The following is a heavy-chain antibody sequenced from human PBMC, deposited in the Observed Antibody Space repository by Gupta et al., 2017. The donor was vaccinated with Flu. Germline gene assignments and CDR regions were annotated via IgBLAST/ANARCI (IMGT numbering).Heavy chain of an antibody. V-gene: IGHV1-8*01. CDR3: ARNRSVDTSGSHWNWFDP. Sequence: QGLEWMGWMNPDSGNTGYAQKFQGRVTMTRDTSLSTAYMELSSLESEDTAVYYCARNRSVDTSGSHWNWFDPWGQGTLITVSS. CDR2: MNPDSGNT. J-gene: IGHJ5*02. D-gene: IGHD3-22*01.